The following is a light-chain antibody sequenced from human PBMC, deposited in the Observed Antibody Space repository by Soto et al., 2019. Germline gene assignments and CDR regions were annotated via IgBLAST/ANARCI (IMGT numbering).Light chain of an antibody. CDR3: SSYTSSSTRV. Sequence: QSALTQPASASGSPGQSITISCTGTSSDVGGYNYVSWYQQHPGKAPKLMICEVNNRPSGVSNRFSGSKSGNTASLTISGLQAEDEADYYCSSYTSSSTRVFGGGTKLTVL. CDR1: SSDVGGYNY. V-gene: IGLV2-14*01. J-gene: IGLJ3*02. CDR2: EVN.